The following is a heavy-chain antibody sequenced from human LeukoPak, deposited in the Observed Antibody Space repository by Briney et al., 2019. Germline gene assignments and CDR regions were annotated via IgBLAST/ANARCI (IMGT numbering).Heavy chain of an antibody. CDR3: ARYRDGYRDNDY. CDR2: ISACNGNT. Sequence: ASVKVSCKASGYTFTSYGISWVRQAPGQGLEWMGRISACNGNTNYAQKLQGRVTMTTDTSTSTAYMELRSLRSDDTAVYYCARYRDGYRDNDYWGQGTLVTVSS. V-gene: IGHV1-18*01. CDR1: GYTFTSYG. D-gene: IGHD5-24*01. J-gene: IGHJ4*02.